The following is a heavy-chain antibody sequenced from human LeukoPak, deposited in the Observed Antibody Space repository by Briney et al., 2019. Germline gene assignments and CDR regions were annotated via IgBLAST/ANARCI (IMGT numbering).Heavy chain of an antibody. CDR2: GHQSGST. CDR3: ARESERTHHDSTAAFHH. CDR1: GGSISTDY. D-gene: IGHD3-22*01. Sequence: SETLSLTCTVSGGSISTDYWSWIRQPPGKGPEWIAYGHQSGSTNYNPSFKSRVTISVDASRNQFSLKLSSVTVADTAIYYCARESERTHHDSTAAFHHWGQGILVTVSS. J-gene: IGHJ4*02. V-gene: IGHV4-59*01.